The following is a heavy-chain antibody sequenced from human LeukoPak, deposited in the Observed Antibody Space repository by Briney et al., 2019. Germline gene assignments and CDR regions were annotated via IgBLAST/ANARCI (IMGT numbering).Heavy chain of an antibody. V-gene: IGHV4-31*03. CDR3: ARARKETMMDLFSRRTKYYFDY. CDR1: GGSISSGGYY. J-gene: IGHJ4*02. Sequence: PSETLSLTCTVSGGSISSGGYYWSWIRQHPGKGLEWIGYIYYSGSTYYNPSLKSRVIISVDTSKNQFSLKLSSVTAADTAVYYCARARKETMMDLFSRRTKYYFDYWGQGTLVTVSS. D-gene: IGHD3-22*01. CDR2: IYYSGST.